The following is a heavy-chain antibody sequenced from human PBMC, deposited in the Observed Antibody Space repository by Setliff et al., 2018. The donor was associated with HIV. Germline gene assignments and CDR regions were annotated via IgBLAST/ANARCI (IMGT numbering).Heavy chain of an antibody. CDR3: ARARRAGSGPKYFQH. D-gene: IGHD2-15*01. CDR1: GGSFAGYY. CDR2: INHSGST. J-gene: IGHJ1*01. V-gene: IGHV4-34*01. Sequence: LSLTCAVYGGSFAGYYWSWIRQPPGKGLEWIGEINHSGSTNYNPSLKSRVTMSVDKSKNQFSLRLSSVTAADTAVYYCARARRAGSGPKYFQHWGQGTLVTVSS.